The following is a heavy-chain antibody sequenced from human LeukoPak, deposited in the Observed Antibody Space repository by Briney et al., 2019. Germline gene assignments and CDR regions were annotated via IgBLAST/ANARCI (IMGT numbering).Heavy chain of an antibody. CDR3: ARHIVVVPAAISDNWFDP. CDR2: IYYSGST. V-gene: IGHV4-59*01. CDR1: GGSISSYY. Sequence: PSETLSLTCTVSGGSISSYYWSWIRQPPGKGLEWIGYIYYSGSTNYNPSLKSRVTISVGTSKNQFSLKLSSVTAADTAVYYCARHIVVVPAAISDNWFDPWGQGTLVTVSS. J-gene: IGHJ5*02. D-gene: IGHD2-2*01.